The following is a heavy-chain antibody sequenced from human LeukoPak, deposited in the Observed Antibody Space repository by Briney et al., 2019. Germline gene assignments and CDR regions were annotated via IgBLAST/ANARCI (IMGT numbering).Heavy chain of an antibody. CDR1: GYSFTSYW. Sequence: GESRKISCKGSGYSFTSYWISWVRQMPGKGLEWVGRIDPSDSYTNYSPSFQGHVTISGDKSISTAYLQWSSLKASDTAMYYCARYPRSGSAFINPFDYWGQGTLVTVSS. J-gene: IGHJ4*02. D-gene: IGHD2-15*01. CDR2: IDPSDSYT. CDR3: ARYPRSGSAFINPFDY. V-gene: IGHV5-10-1*01.